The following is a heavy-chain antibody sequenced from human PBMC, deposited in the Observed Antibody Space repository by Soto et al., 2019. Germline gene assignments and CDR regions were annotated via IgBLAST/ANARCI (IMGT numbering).Heavy chain of an antibody. Sequence: QGQLVQSGGEVKKPGASVKVSCKTSGYTFGSYVTTWVRQAPGQGLEWMGWISAHNGNTVYAQNLQGRVTMTTDTSTSTAYMELRSLRSDDTAVYYCARVLQRKFAESIYQYYGMDVWGQGTTVTVSS. CDR3: ARVLQRKFAESIYQYYGMDV. CDR2: ISAHNGNT. V-gene: IGHV1-18*01. CDR1: GYTFGSYV. J-gene: IGHJ6*02. D-gene: IGHD2-21*01.